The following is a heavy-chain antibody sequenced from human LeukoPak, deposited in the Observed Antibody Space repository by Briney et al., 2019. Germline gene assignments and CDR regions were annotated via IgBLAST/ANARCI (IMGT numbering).Heavy chain of an antibody. CDR2: ISSSGSTI. D-gene: IGHD2-2*01. CDR3: AGALGYCSSTSCYAENWFDP. CDR1: GFTFSSYE. Sequence: GGSLRLSCAASGFTFSSYEMNWVRQAPGRGLEWVSYISSSGSTIYYADSVKGRFTISRDNAKNSLYLQMNSLRAEDTAVYYCAGALGYCSSTSCYAENWFDPWGQGTLVTVSS. J-gene: IGHJ5*02. V-gene: IGHV3-48*03.